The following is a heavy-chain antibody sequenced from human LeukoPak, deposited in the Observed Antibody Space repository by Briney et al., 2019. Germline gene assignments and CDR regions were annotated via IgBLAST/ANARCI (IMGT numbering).Heavy chain of an antibody. CDR2: IYYSGST. V-gene: IGHV4-39*01. CDR3: ATAPLPATMWNWYFDL. D-gene: IGHD2-2*01. CDR1: GGSISSSSYY. J-gene: IGHJ2*01. Sequence: PSETLSLTCTVSGGSISSSSYYWGWIRQPPGKGLEWIGSIYYSGSTYYNPSLKSRVTISVDTSKNQFSLKLSSVTAADTAVYYCATAPLPATMWNWYFDLWGRGTLVTVSS.